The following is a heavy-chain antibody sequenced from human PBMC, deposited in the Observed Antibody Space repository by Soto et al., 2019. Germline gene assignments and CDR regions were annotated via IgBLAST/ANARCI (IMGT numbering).Heavy chain of an antibody. CDR3: ATLATSPPSRYGMDG. V-gene: IGHV3-21*01. Sequence: VRHSCPASGFTFSSYSMNWVRQAPGKGLEWVSSISSSSSYIYYADSVKGRFTISRDNAKNSLYLEMNSLRAEDTAVYYCATLATSPPSRYGMDGSCQATTVSVA. CDR2: ISSSSSYI. CDR1: GFTFSSYS. J-gene: IGHJ6*02.